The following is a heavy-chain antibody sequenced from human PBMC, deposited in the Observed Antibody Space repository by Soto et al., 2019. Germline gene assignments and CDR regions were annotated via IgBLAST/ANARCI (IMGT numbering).Heavy chain of an antibody. D-gene: IGHD3-10*01. CDR2: INGDGTTT. J-gene: IGHJ4*02. V-gene: IGHV3-74*02. Sequence: EVRLVESGGGLVQPGGSLRLSCAASGFTFSTYWMHWVRQAPGKGLVWVSRINGDGTTTQYADSVKGRFTISRDNAKNTLYLQMNTLRGDDTAMYYCASIPMVRGPSVYWGQGTLVTVSS. CDR3: ASIPMVRGPSVY. CDR1: GFTFSTYW.